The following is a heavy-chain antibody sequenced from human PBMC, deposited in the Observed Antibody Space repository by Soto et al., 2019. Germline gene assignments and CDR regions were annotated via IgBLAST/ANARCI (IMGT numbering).Heavy chain of an antibody. CDR1: GYAFTTYG. V-gene: IGHV1-18*01. CDR3: ARGRYGDY. D-gene: IGHD1-1*01. J-gene: IGHJ4*02. Sequence: QVHLVQSGAEVKKPGASVKVSCKGSGYAFTTYGITWVRQAPGQGLEWMVWISAHDANTHYAQKRQGRVTMTRDTITSTANLEHRRLRSDDTAVYYCARGRYGDYWGQGALVTVSS. CDR2: ISAHDANT.